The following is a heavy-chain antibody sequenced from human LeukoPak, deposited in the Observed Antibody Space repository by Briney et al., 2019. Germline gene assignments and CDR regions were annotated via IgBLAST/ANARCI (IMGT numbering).Heavy chain of an antibody. CDR2: FDPEDGET. CDR3: ATGGTYRIVGATGWFDP. V-gene: IGHV1-24*01. Sequence: ASVKVSCKVSGYTLTELPMHWVRQAPGKGLEWMGGFDPEDGETIYAQKFQGRVTMTEDTSTDTAYMELSSLRSEDTAVYYCATGGTYRIVGATGWFDPWGQGTLVTVSS. J-gene: IGHJ5*02. D-gene: IGHD1-26*01. CDR1: GYTLTELP.